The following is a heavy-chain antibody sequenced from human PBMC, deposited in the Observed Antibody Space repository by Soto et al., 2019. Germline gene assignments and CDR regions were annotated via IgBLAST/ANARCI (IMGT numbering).Heavy chain of an antibody. Sequence: SETLSLTCAVSGGSISSSNWWSWVRQPPGKGLEWIGEIYHSGSTNYNPSLKSRVTISVDKSKNQFSLKLSSVTAADTAVYYCARTAPNAITIFGVVQYYFDYWGQGTLVTVSS. CDR1: GGSISSSNW. CDR2: IYHSGST. D-gene: IGHD3-3*01. J-gene: IGHJ4*02. CDR3: ARTAPNAITIFGVVQYYFDY. V-gene: IGHV4-4*02.